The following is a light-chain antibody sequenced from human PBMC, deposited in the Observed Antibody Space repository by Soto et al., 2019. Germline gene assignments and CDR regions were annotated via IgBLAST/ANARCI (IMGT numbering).Light chain of an antibody. V-gene: IGKV3-15*01. CDR3: QHYHNWPPWT. J-gene: IGKJ1*01. Sequence: EIVMTQSPATLSVSPGERATLSCRASQSVSSNLAWYQQKPGQAPRLLIYRASTRATGIPARFSGSGSGTYFTLTITSLQSEDFAVYYCQHYHNWPPWTFGQGTKVAIK. CDR1: QSVSSN. CDR2: RAS.